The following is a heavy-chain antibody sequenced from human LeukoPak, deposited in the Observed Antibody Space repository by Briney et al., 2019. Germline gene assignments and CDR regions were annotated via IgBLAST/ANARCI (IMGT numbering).Heavy chain of an antibody. CDR3: AADVLSDIVATGLDY. Sequence: SVKVSCKASGFTFTSSTMQWVRQARGQRLEWIGWIVVGSGNTNYAQKFQERVTITRDMSTSTAYMELSSLRSEDAAVYYCAADVLSDIVATGLDYWGQGTLVTVSS. V-gene: IGHV1-58*02. CDR1: GFTFTSST. D-gene: IGHD5-12*01. CDR2: IVVGSGNT. J-gene: IGHJ4*02.